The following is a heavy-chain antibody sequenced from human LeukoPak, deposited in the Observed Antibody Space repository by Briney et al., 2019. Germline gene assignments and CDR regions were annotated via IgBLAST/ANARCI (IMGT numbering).Heavy chain of an antibody. D-gene: IGHD3-10*01. V-gene: IGHV5-51*01. CDR2: IYPADSDT. CDR1: GXSFTNYW. J-gene: IGHJ4*02. CDR3: ARQSRDGSKTRGYYFDY. Sequence: KPGESLKISSQVSGXSFTNYWIGWVRQMPGKGVEAMGIIYPADSDTTYSPSFQGQVTISVDKSISTVYLQWSSLKASDTALYYCARQSRDGSKTRGYYFDYWGQGTLVTVSS.